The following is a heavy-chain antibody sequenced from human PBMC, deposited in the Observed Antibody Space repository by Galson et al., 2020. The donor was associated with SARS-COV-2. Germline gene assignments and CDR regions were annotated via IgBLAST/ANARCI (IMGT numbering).Heavy chain of an antibody. CDR3: ATAFSILGVVPPDY. V-gene: IGHV1-24*01. J-gene: IGHJ4*02. CDR1: GYTLTELS. D-gene: IGHD3-3*01. CDR2: FDPEDGET. Sequence: ASVKVSCKVSGYTLTELSMHWVRQAPGKGLEWMGGFDPEDGETIYAQKFQGRVTMTEDTSTDTAYMELSSLRSEDTAVYYCATAFSILGVVPPDYWGQGTLVTVSS.